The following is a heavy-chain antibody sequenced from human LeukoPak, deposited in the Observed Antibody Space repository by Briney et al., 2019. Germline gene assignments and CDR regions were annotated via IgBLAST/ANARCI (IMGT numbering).Heavy chain of an antibody. CDR1: VFTFSSYS. V-gene: IGHV3-48*02. D-gene: IGHD3-22*01. CDR2: ISSSISII. CDR3: ARDGTGYYDSSGYYNDAFDI. Sequence: PGGSLRLSCAASVFTFSSYSINCVRHAPGKGLEWASYISSSISIIYYADSVKGQFTISRDNTKNSLYLQMNSLRDEDTAVYYCARDGTGYYDSSGYYNDAFDIWGQGTMVTVSS. J-gene: IGHJ3*02.